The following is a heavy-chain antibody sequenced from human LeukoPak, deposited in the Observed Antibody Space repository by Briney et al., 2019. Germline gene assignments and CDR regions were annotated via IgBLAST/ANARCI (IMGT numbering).Heavy chain of an antibody. D-gene: IGHD3-9*01. J-gene: IGHJ4*02. CDR1: GFAFNDFA. CDR3: AKRLSRGYFGKLIFDF. Sequence: GGSLRLSCAAAGFAFNDFAMSWVRQTPGKGLEWVSSITSTGESTFYADSLRGRFTISRDNSGGTLYLQMNSLRTEDSAVYYCAKRLSRGYFGKLIFDFWGQGALVTVSS. V-gene: IGHV3-23*01. CDR2: ITSTGEST.